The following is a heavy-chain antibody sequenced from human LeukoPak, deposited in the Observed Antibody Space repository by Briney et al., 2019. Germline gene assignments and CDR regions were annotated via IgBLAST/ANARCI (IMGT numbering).Heavy chain of an antibody. D-gene: IGHD3-3*01. Sequence: GRSLRLSCAASGFTFSSYAMHWVRQAPGKGLEWGAVISYDGSNKYYADSVKGRFTISRDNSKNTLYLQMNRLRAQDTAVYYCARDQAYRDFWSGYFGYYFDYWGQGTLVTVSS. CDR3: ARDQAYRDFWSGYFGYYFDY. CDR1: GFTFSSYA. J-gene: IGHJ4*02. CDR2: ISYDGSNK. V-gene: IGHV3-30*04.